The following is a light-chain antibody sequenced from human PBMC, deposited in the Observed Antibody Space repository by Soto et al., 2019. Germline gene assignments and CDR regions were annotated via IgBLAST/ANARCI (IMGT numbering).Light chain of an antibody. Sequence: ETAMAQSPATLSLSPGERATLSCRASQSVSSNLAWYLQKPGQAPRLLIYGASTRATGIAARFSGSGSGTEFTLTISSLQSEDFAIYYCQQYNNWPRTFGQGTKVEIK. CDR1: QSVSSN. CDR3: QQYNNWPRT. V-gene: IGKV3-15*01. CDR2: GAS. J-gene: IGKJ1*01.